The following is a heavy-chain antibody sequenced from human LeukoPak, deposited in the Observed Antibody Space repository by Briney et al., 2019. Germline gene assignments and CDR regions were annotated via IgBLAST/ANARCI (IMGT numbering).Heavy chain of an antibody. CDR3: AKDRAAALNWFDP. CDR2: ISSSSSTI. D-gene: IGHD2-2*01. J-gene: IGHJ5*02. V-gene: IGHV3-48*01. CDR1: GFTFSSYG. Sequence: GGSLRLSCAASGFTFSSYGMTWVRQAPGKGLEWVSYISSSSSTIYYADSVKGRLTLSRDNSKNTLYLQMNSLRAEDTAVYYCAKDRAAALNWFDPWGQGTLVTVSS.